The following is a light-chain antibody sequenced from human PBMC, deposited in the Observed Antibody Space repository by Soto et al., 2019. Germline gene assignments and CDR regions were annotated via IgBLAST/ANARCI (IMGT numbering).Light chain of an antibody. J-gene: IGLJ2*01. CDR3: CSYSNRSTVI. CDR2: EVS. CDR1: SRDVGVYNS. Sequence: QSALTQPASVSGYPGQSITISCTGTSRDVGVYNSVSWYQKHPGKAPQLLIYEVSNRPSGVSDRFSGSMSGNTASLTISALQAEDATDYSCCSYSNRSTVIVGGGTKLTVL. V-gene: IGLV2-14*01.